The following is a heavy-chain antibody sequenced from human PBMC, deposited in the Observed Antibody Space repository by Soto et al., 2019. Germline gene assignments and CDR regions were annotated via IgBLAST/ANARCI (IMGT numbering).Heavy chain of an antibody. CDR2: IDPSDSYT. CDR1: GYSFTSYW. D-gene: IGHD4-17*01. Sequence: EVQLVQSGAEVKKPGESLRISCKGSGYSFTSYWISWVRQMPGKGLEWMGRIDPSDSYTNYSPSFQGHVTISADKSXXTAYLQWSSLXAXXXXXXXXXXSYGDLDYWGQGTLVTVSS. CDR3: XXSYGDLDY. V-gene: IGHV5-10-1*03. J-gene: IGHJ4*02.